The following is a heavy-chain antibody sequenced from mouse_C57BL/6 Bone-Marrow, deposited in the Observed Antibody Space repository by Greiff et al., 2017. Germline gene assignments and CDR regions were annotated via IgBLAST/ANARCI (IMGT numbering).Heavy chain of an antibody. D-gene: IGHD6-5*01. CDR1: GYTFTDYE. Sequence: QVQLQQSGAELVRPGASVTLSCTASGYTFTDYEMHWVKQTPVHGLEWIGAIDPETGGTAYNQKFKGKAILTADKSSSTAYMELRSLTSEDSAVYYCTRFLCAMDYWGQGTSVTVSS. CDR3: TRFLCAMDY. J-gene: IGHJ4*01. CDR2: IDPETGGT. V-gene: IGHV1-15*01.